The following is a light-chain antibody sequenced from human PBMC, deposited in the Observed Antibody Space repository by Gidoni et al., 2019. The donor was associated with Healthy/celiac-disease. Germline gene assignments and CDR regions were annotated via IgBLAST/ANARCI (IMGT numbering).Light chain of an antibody. CDR3: QQYYSTPLT. V-gene: IGKV4-1*01. CDR2: WAS. Sequence: DIVMTQSPDSLAVSLGERATINCKSSQSVLYRSNNKNYLAWYQQKPGQPPKLLIYWASTRESGVPYRFSGSWSGTDFTLTISSLQAEDVAVYYCQQYYSTPLTFGGGTKVEIK. CDR1: QSVLYRSNNKNY. J-gene: IGKJ4*01.